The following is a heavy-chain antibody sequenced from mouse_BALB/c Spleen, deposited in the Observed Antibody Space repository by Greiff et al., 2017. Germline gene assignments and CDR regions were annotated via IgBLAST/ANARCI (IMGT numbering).Heavy chain of an antibody. D-gene: IGHD2-3*01. CDR1: GYTFTDYA. CDR2: ISTYYGDA. Sequence: QVQLQQTGAELVRPGVSVKISCKGSGYTFTDYAMHWVKQSHAKSLEWIGVISTYYGDASYNQKFKGKATMTVDKSSSTAYMELARLTSEDSAIYYCAYDGYYPYAMDYWGQGTSVTVSS. V-gene: IGHV1S137*01. J-gene: IGHJ4*01. CDR3: AYDGYYPYAMDY.